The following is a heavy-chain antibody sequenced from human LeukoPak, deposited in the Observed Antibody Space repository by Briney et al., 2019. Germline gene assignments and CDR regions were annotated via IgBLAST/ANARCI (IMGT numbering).Heavy chain of an antibody. V-gene: IGHV1-69*04. J-gene: IGHJ4*02. CDR1: GGTCSSYA. D-gene: IGHD3-10*01. Sequence: SVKVSCKASGGTCSSYAISWVRQAPGQGLEWMGRIIPIFGIANYAQKFQGRVTITADKSTSAAYMELSSLRSEDTAVYYCAREPESGAPDYWGQGTLVTVSS. CDR2: IIPIFGIA. CDR3: AREPESGAPDY.